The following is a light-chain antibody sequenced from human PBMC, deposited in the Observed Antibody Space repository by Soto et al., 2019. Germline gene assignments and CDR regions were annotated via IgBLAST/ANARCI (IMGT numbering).Light chain of an antibody. CDR3: CSYAGSSSYV. J-gene: IGLJ1*01. V-gene: IGLV2-11*01. CDR1: SSDVGGYNY. Sequence: QSALTPPRSVSGSPGQSVTISCTGTSSDVGGYNYVSWYQQHPGTAPKLMIYDVSKRPSGVPDRFSGSKSGNTASLTISGLQAEDEADYYCCSYAGSSSYVFGTGTKLTVL. CDR2: DVS.